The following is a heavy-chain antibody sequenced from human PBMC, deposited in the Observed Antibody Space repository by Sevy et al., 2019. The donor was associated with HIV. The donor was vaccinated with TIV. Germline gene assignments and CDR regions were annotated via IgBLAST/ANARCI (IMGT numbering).Heavy chain of an antibody. CDR3: AKDGPIAVAS. J-gene: IGHJ4*02. CDR2: ISGSRGST. CDR1: GFTFSSYA. D-gene: IGHD6-19*01. V-gene: IGHV3-23*01. Sequence: GESLKISCAASGFTFSSYAMSWVRQAPWKGLEWVSAISGSRGSTYYADSVKGRFTISRDNSKNTLYLQMNSLRAEDTAVYYCAKDGPIAVASWGQGTLVTVSS.